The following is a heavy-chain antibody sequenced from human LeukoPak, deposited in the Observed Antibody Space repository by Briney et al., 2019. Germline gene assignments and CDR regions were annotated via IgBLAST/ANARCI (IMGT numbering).Heavy chain of an antibody. CDR3: ARESAIQLWLRGAFDI. V-gene: IGHV4-39*07. J-gene: IGHJ3*02. CDR2: IYHSGST. CDR1: GGSISSSSYY. D-gene: IGHD5-18*01. Sequence: PSETLSLTCTVSGGSISSSSYYWGRIRQPPWKGLEWIGSIYHSGSTYYNPSLKSRVTISVDTSKNQFSLKLSSVTAADTAVYYCARESAIQLWLRGAFDIWGQGTVVTVSS.